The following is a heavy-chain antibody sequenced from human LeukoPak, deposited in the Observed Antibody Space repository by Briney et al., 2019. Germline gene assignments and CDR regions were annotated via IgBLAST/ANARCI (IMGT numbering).Heavy chain of an antibody. V-gene: IGHV4-39*07. Sequence: SETLSLTCTVSGDSISSSNYYWGWIRQPPGKGLEWIGSIYYSGSTYYNPSLKSRVTISVDRSKNQFSLKLSSVTAADTAVYYCARGDFGVSRGFDPWGQGTLVTVSS. J-gene: IGHJ5*02. CDR1: GDSISSSNYY. CDR3: ARGDFGVSRGFDP. D-gene: IGHD3-3*01. CDR2: IYYSGST.